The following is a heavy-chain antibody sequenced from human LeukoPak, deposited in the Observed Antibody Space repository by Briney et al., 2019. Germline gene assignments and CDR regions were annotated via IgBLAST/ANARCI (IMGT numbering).Heavy chain of an antibody. D-gene: IGHD3-22*01. V-gene: IGHV4-39*01. CDR2: IYYSGST. CDR1: GGSISSSSYY. Sequence: SETLSLTCTVSGGSISSSSYYWGWIRQPPGTGLEWIGSIYYSGSTYYNPSLKSRVTISVDTSKNQFSLKLSSVTAADTAVYYCARPGGKTSYYDSSGYLYWFDPWGQGTLVTVSS. J-gene: IGHJ5*02. CDR3: ARPGGKTSYYDSSGYLYWFDP.